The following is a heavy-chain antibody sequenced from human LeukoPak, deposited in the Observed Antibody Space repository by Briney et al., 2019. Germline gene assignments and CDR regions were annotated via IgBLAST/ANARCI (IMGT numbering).Heavy chain of an antibody. D-gene: IGHD5-24*01. CDR2: INHSGST. CDR3: ARHRRDGYNRARIVYFDY. V-gene: IGHV4-34*01. J-gene: IGHJ4*02. Sequence: SETLSLTCADYGGSFSGYYWSWIRQPPGKGLEWIGEINHSGSTNYNPSLKSRVTISVDTSKNQFSLKLSSVTAADTAVYYCARHRRDGYNRARIVYFDYWGQGTLVTVSS. CDR1: GGSFSGYY.